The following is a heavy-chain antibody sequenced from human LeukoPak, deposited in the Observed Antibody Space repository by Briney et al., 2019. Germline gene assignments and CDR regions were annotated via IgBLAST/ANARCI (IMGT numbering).Heavy chain of an antibody. CDR1: GGSFSGYY. CDR3: ARSARGYFDWLLDY. CDR2: INHSGST. V-gene: IGHV4-34*01. Sequence: SETLSLTCAVYGGSFSGYYWSWLRQPPGKGVEWIGEINHSGSTNYNPSLKSRVTISVDTSKNQFSLKLSSVTAADTAVYYCARSARGYFDWLLDYWGQGTLVTVSS. D-gene: IGHD3-9*01. J-gene: IGHJ4*02.